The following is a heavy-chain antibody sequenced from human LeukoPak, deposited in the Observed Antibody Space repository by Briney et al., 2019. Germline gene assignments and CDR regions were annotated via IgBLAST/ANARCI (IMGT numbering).Heavy chain of an antibody. CDR1: GGSISSSSYY. CDR2: IYYSGST. CDR3: ARGSRRASYGMDV. Sequence: SETLSLTCTVSGGSISSSSYYWGWIRQPPGKGLEWIGSIYYSGSTNYDPSLKSRVTMSIDTSKSQFYLKLSSVTAADTAVYYCARGSRRASYGMDVWGQGTTVIVSS. J-gene: IGHJ6*02. V-gene: IGHV4-39*07.